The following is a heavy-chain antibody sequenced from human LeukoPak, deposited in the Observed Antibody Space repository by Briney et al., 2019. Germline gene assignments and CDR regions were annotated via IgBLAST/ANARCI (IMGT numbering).Heavy chain of an antibody. CDR2: ISAGGGTT. Sequence: GGSLRLSCAASGFTFSRYSMNWVRQAPGKGLEWVSGISAGGGTTFYADSVKGRFTISRDTSNNTLYLQMDSLRAEDTAIYYCARGIYSTFDAWGQGILVTVSS. V-gene: IGHV3-23*01. CDR1: GFTFSRYS. J-gene: IGHJ5*02. CDR3: ARGIYSTFDA. D-gene: IGHD2-15*01.